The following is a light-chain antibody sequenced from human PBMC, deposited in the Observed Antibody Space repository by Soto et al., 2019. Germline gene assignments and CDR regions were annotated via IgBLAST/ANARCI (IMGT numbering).Light chain of an antibody. CDR2: PAS. V-gene: IGKV1-9*01. CDR1: QDISTS. J-gene: IGKJ2*03. Sequence: DIQLTQSPSFLSASVGDRVTVSCRASQDISTSLAWFQQKAGKAPQLLVYPASTLQDVVPSRFSGSGSGTYFTLTINNLQAEDFATYYCQHLRTYPFSFGQGTKVDIK. CDR3: QHLRTYPFS.